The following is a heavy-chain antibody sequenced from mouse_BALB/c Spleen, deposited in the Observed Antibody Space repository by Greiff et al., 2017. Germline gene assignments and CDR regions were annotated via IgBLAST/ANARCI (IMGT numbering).Heavy chain of an antibody. D-gene: IGHD1-2*01. J-gene: IGHJ1*01. V-gene: IGHV5-17*02. Sequence: DVMLVESGGGLVQPGGSRKLSCAASGFTFSSFGMHWVRQAPEKGLEWVAYISSGSSTIYYADTVKGRFTISRDNPKNTLFLQMTSLRSEDTAMYYCARWGTTATGYWYFDVWGAGTTVTVSS. CDR3: ARWGTTATGYWYFDV. CDR1: GFTFSSFG. CDR2: ISSGSSTI.